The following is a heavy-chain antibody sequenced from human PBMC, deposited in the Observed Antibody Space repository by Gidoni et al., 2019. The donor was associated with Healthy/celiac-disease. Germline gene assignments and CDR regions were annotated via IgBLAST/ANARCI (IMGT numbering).Heavy chain of an antibody. J-gene: IGHJ6*02. D-gene: IGHD3-16*01. CDR3: ARDLGCLQYYYYSGMDV. Sequence: QVQLVQSGAEGQKPGSSVRGSCKASGYTVTGYYMHWVRHAPGQGLEWMGWINPNSGGTNYAEKFQGRVTMTRDTSISTAYMGRSRLSSDDPAVYYCARDLGCLQYYYYSGMDVWGQGTTVTVSS. CDR1: GYTVTGYY. V-gene: IGHV1-2*02. CDR2: INPNSGGT.